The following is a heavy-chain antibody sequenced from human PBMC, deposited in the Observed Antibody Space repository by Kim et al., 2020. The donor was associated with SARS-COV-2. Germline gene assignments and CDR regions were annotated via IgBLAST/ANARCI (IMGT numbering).Heavy chain of an antibody. V-gene: IGHV3-30-3*01. CDR3: ARDSGRYCSSTSCSIYYYYGMDV. J-gene: IGHJ6*02. D-gene: IGHD2-2*01. CDR2: ISYDGSNK. CDR1: GFTFSSYA. Sequence: GGSLRLSCAASGFTFSSYAMHWVRQAPGKGLEWVAVISYDGSNKYYADSVKGRFTISRDNSKNTLYLQMNSLRAEDTAVYYCARDSGRYCSSTSCSIYYYYGMDVWGQGTTVTVSS.